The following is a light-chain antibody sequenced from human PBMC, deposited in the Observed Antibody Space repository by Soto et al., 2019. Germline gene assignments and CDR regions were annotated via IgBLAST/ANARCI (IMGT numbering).Light chain of an antibody. CDR2: EVS. V-gene: IGLV2-8*01. CDR1: SSDVGDYNY. Sequence: QSALTQPPSASGSPGQSVTISCTGTSSDVGDYNYVSWYQQHPGKAPKLMIYEVSKRPSGVPDRFSGSKSGNTASLTVSGLQAEDEADYYCSSYAVSNGLVFGGGTKLTVL. J-gene: IGLJ2*01. CDR3: SSYAVSNGLV.